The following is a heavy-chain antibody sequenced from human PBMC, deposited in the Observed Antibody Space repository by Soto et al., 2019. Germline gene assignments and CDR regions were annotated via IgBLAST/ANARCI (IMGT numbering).Heavy chain of an antibody. CDR1: GGSFSGYY. Sequence: PSETLSLTCAVYGGSFSGYYWCWIRQPPGKGLEWIGEINHSGSTNYNPSRKSRVTISVDTSKNQFSLKLSSVTAADTAVYYCARARGDGYNKRRYYFDYWGQGTLVTVSS. D-gene: IGHD3-10*01. CDR3: ARARGDGYNKRRYYFDY. V-gene: IGHV4-34*01. J-gene: IGHJ4*02. CDR2: INHSGST.